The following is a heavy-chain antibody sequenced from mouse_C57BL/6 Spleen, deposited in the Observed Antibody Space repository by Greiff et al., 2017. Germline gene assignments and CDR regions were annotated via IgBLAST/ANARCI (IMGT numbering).Heavy chain of an antibody. V-gene: IGHV6-3*01. CDR1: GFTFSNYW. CDR2: IRLKSDNYAT. Sequence: EVKLQESGGGLVQPGGSMKLSCVASGFTFSNYWMNWVRQSPEKGLEWVAQIRLKSDNYATHYAESVKGRFTISRDDSKSSVYLQMNNLRAEDTGIYYCTEDSRGYFDYWGQGTTLTVSS. CDR3: TEDSRGYFDY. J-gene: IGHJ2*01.